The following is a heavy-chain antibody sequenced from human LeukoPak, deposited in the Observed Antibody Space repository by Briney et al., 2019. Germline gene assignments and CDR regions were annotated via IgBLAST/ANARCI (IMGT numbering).Heavy chain of an antibody. CDR3: ATPYYYGSGSYGY. V-gene: IGHV1-8*01. Sequence: ASVKVSCKASGYTFTSYDINWVRQATGQGLEWMGWMNPNSGNTGYAQKFQGRVTMTRNTSISTAYMELSSLRSEDTAVCYCATPYYYGSGSYGYWGQGTLVTVSS. J-gene: IGHJ4*02. CDR1: GYTFTSYD. D-gene: IGHD3-10*01. CDR2: MNPNSGNT.